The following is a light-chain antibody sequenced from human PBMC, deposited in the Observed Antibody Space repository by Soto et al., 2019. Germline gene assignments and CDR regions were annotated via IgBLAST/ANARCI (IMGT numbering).Light chain of an antibody. CDR2: GAS. CDR1: QSVSSN. CDR3: QQYTNWYT. Sequence: EIVMTQSPATLSVSPGERATLSCRASQSVSSNLAWYQQKPGQAPRLLIYGASTRATGIPARFSGSGSGTEFTLTISSLQSEDVAVYYCQQYTNWYTFGQGTKVEIK. J-gene: IGKJ2*01. V-gene: IGKV3-15*01.